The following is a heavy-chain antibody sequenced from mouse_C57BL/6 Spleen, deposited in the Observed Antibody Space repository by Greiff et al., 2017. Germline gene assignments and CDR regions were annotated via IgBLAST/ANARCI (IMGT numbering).Heavy chain of an antibody. J-gene: IGHJ3*01. CDR1: GYTFTSYW. CDR3: ARWGGFAY. CDR2: IYASDCDT. V-gene: IGHV1-61*01. Sequence: VQLQQPGAELVRPGASVKLSCKASGYTFTSYWMDWVKQRPGQGLEWIGYIYASDCDTHYNQKFKGKATFTVDKSSSTAYMQLSSLTSEDSAVYCCARWGGFAYWGRGTGVTVSA.